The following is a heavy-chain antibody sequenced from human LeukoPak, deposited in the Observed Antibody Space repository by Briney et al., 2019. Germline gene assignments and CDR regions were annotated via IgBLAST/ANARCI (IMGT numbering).Heavy chain of an antibody. CDR3: AKGAVYCTGTGCYFFDY. V-gene: IGHV3-30*18. J-gene: IGHJ4*02. CDR1: GFTFSSYG. Sequence: PGRSLRLSCAASGFTFSSYGMHWVRQAPGKGLEWVAVISYDGSDKYYADSVKGRFTFSRDNSKNTLYLQMNSLRTEDTAVYYCAKGAVYCTGTGCYFFDYWGQGTLVTVSS. CDR2: ISYDGSDK. D-gene: IGHD2-15*01.